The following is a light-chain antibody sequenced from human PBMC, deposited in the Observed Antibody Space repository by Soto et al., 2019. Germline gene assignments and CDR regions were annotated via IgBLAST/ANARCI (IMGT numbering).Light chain of an antibody. Sequence: QSVLTQPPSVSGAPVQRVTISCTGSSYNIGAGHAVHWYQQFPGTAPKLLIHSNNNRPSGVPDRFSGSKSGTSASLAIAGLQAEDEADYYCQSYDPTLRTSLFGGGTKLTVL. CDR3: QSYDPTLRTSL. J-gene: IGLJ2*01. CDR1: SYNIGAGHA. CDR2: SNN. V-gene: IGLV1-40*01.